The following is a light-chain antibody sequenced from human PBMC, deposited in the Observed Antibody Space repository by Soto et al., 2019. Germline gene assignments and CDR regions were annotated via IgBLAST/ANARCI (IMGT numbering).Light chain of an antibody. CDR2: EVT. V-gene: IGLV2-23*02. CDR1: SSDVGSYNL. CDR3: CSYAGSYTYV. J-gene: IGLJ1*01. Sequence: QSALTQPASVSGSPGQSITISCTGTSSDVGSYNLVSWYQQQPGKAPKLIIYEVTKRPSGVSNRFAGSKSGNTASLTISGLQAEDEADYYCCSYAGSYTYVFGTGTKLTVL.